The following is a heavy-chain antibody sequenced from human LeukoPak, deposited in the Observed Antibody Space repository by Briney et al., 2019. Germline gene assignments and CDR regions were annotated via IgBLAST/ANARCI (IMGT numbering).Heavy chain of an antibody. J-gene: IGHJ4*02. V-gene: IGHV3-15*01. CDR1: GFTFNNAW. CDR3: TTDRGITIRPLFDY. Sequence: GGSLRLSCAASGFTFNNAWMSWVRQAQGKGLEWVGHIKGEADGGTTHYAAPVKGRFFISRDDSKNTVYLQMNRLRSDDTAVYYCTTDRGITIRPLFDYWGQGTLVTVSS. D-gene: IGHD3-10*01. CDR2: IKGEADGGTT.